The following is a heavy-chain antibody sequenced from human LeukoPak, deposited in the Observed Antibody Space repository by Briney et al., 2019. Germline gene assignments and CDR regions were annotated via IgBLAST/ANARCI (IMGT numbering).Heavy chain of an antibody. CDR3: ARDRLLYIAAAGSFYYYGMDV. CDR2: IIPIFGTA. Sequence: ASVKVSCQASGGTFSSYAISWVRQAPGQGFEWMGGIIPIFGTANYAQKYQGRVTITADESTSTAYMELSSLRSEDTAVYYCARDRLLYIAAAGSFYYYGMDVWGQGTTVTVSS. J-gene: IGHJ6*02. D-gene: IGHD6-13*01. V-gene: IGHV1-69*13. CDR1: GGTFSSYA.